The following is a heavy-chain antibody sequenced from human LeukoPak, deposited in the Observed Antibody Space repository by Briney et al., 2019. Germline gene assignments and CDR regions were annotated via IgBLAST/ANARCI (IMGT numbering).Heavy chain of an antibody. J-gene: IGHJ6*02. CDR2: IWFDGKNE. D-gene: IGHD4-17*01. V-gene: IGHV3-33*01. CDR1: GFTFSGYG. Sequence: PGGSLRLSCAASGFTFSGYGMHWVRLAPGKGLKWVADIWFDGKNEHFAASVKGRFTISRDNSKKTMYLQINSLRAEDTAVYYCARDYGDSPHDRYYYYYGMDVWGQGTTVTVSS. CDR3: ARDYGDSPHDRYYYYYGMDV.